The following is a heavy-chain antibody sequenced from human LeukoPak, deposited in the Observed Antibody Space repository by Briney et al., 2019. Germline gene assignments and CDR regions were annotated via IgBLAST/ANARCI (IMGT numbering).Heavy chain of an antibody. CDR3: ARGRLWFGELLRTPNWFDP. D-gene: IGHD3-10*01. CDR1: GGSFSGYY. V-gene: IGHV4-34*01. Sequence: SETLSLTCAVYGGSFSGYYWSWIRQPPGKGLEWIGEINHSGSTNYNPSLKSRVTISVDTSKNQFSLKLSSVTAADTAVYYCARGRLWFGELLRTPNWFDPWGQGTLVTVSS. CDR2: INHSGST. J-gene: IGHJ5*02.